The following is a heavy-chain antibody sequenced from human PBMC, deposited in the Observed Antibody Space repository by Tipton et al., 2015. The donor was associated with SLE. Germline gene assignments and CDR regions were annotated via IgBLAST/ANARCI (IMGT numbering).Heavy chain of an antibody. V-gene: IGHV4-59*01. Sequence: LRLSCTVSGGSISSYYWSWIRQPPGKGLEWIGYIYYSGSTNYNPSLKSRATISVDTSKNQFSLKLSSVTAADTAVYYCARVGASGAFDIWGQGTMVTVPS. CDR2: IYYSGST. CDR3: ARVGASGAFDI. CDR1: GGSISSYY. J-gene: IGHJ3*02. D-gene: IGHD3-16*01.